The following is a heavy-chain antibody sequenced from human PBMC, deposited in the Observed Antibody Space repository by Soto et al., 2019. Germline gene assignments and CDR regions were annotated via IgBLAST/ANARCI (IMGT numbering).Heavy chain of an antibody. Sequence: GGSLRLSCAASGFTFSSYSMNWVRQAAGKGLEWVSSISSSSSYIYYADSVKGRFTISRDNAKNSLYLQMNSLRAEDTAVYYCARDDHLLYCSSTRCGNFDYWGQGTLVTLSS. CDR1: GFTFSSYS. CDR3: ARDDHLLYCSSTRCGNFDY. J-gene: IGHJ4*02. D-gene: IGHD2-2*01. CDR2: ISSSSSYI. V-gene: IGHV3-21*01.